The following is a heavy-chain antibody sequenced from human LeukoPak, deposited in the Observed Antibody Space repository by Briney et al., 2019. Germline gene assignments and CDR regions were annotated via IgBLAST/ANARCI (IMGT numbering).Heavy chain of an antibody. V-gene: IGHV5-51*01. CDR3: ARRATAIKGYYQYGMDV. D-gene: IGHD5-18*01. Sequence: NLGESLKISCKGSGYSFTSYWIGWVRQMPGKGLEWMGIIYPGDSDTRYSPSFQGQVTISADKSISTAYLQWSSLKASDTAMYYCARRATAIKGYYQYGMDVWGQGTTVTVSS. J-gene: IGHJ6*02. CDR1: GYSFTSYW. CDR2: IYPGDSDT.